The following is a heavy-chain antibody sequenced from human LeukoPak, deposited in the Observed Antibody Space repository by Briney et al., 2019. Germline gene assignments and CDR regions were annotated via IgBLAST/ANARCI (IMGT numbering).Heavy chain of an antibody. J-gene: IGHJ5*02. CDR2: INPNSGGT. CDR3: ARTYGSGSSQLVA. Sequence: GASVKVSCKASGYTFTGYYMHWVRQAPGHGLEWMGWINPNSGGTNYAQKFQGRVTMTTDTSTSTAYMELRSLRSDDTAVYYCARTYGSGSSQLVAWGQGTLVTVSS. V-gene: IGHV1-2*02. D-gene: IGHD3-10*01. CDR1: GYTFTGYY.